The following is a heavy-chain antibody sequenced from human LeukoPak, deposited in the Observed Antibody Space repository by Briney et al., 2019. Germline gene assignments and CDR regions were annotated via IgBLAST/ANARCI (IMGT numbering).Heavy chain of an antibody. J-gene: IGHJ4*02. CDR3: AKQLDSGNYYPTGDDY. CDR2: ISGSGADT. V-gene: IGHV3-23*01. CDR1: GFTLSSYA. Sequence: GGSLRLSCAASGFTLSSYATSWVRQAPGKGLEWVSGISGSGADTYYADSVKGRFTISRDASKNTLYLQMNSLKDEDTAVYYCAKQLDSGNYYPTGDDYWGQGTLVTVSS. D-gene: IGHD3-10*01.